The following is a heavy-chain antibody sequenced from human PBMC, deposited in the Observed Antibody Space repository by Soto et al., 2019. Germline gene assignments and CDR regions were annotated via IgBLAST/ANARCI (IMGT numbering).Heavy chain of an antibody. Sequence: GGSLRLSCAASGFTFGTCAMSWVRQAPGKGLEWVSEISGSGSRIQYADSVKDRFTISRDNSKNILYLQMNSLRAEDTAVYYCAKFRGGDLPLYTFDHWGQGALVTVSS. J-gene: IGHJ4*02. D-gene: IGHD3-16*02. V-gene: IGHV3-23*01. CDR3: AKFRGGDLPLYTFDH. CDR2: ISGSGSRI. CDR1: GFTFGTCA.